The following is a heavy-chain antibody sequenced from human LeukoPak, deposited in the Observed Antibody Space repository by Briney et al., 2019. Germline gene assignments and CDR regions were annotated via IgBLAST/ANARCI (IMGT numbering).Heavy chain of an antibody. D-gene: IGHD1-26*01. CDR2: ISYDGSNK. CDR3: ARDPSSGSYPEYYFDY. V-gene: IGHV3-30*01. Sequence: GGSLRLSCAASGFTFSSCAMHWVRQAPGKGLEWVAVISYDGSNKYYADSVKGRFTISRDNSKNTLYLQMNSLRAEDTAVYYCARDPSSGSYPEYYFDYWGQGTLVTVSS. CDR1: GFTFSSCA. J-gene: IGHJ4*02.